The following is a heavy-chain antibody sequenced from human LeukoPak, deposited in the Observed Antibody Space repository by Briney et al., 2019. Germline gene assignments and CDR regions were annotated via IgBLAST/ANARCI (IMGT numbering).Heavy chain of an antibody. CDR2: ISSSSNI. V-gene: IGHV3-21*01. D-gene: IGHD2-2*01. CDR1: EFTFSSYS. J-gene: IGHJ4*02. Sequence: GGSLRLSCAASEFTFSSYSMNWVRQAPGKGLEWVSSISSSSNIYYADSVKGRFAVSRDNAKNEMYLQMNSLRAEDTAVYFCARGAGYCTSTSCHLWSDYWGQGTLVTVSS. CDR3: ARGAGYCTSTSCHLWSDY.